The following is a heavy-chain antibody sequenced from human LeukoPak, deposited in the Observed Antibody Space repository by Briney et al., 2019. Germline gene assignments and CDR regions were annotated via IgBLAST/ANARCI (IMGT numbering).Heavy chain of an antibody. V-gene: IGHV3-23*01. D-gene: IGHD1-26*01. Sequence: GGSLRLSCAASGFTFSSYGMHWVRQAPGKGLEWVSGISGSGGSTYYADSLKGRFTISRDNSRNTLYLQMNSLRADDTAVYYCAKGATGGSYYFDYWGQGTLVTVSS. CDR1: GFTFSSYG. J-gene: IGHJ4*02. CDR3: AKGATGGSYYFDY. CDR2: ISGSGGST.